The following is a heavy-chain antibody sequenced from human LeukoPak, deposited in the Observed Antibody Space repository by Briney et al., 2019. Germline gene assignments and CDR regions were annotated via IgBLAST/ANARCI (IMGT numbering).Heavy chain of an antibody. V-gene: IGHV3-48*01. J-gene: IGHJ4*02. CDR2: ISSSSSTI. CDR1: GFTFSSYS. D-gene: IGHD5-24*01. Sequence: PGGSLRLSCAASGFTFSSYSMNWVRQAPGKGLEWVSYISSSSSTIYYADSVKGRFTISRDNAKNSLYLQMNSLRAEDTAVYYCAREEVEMATIEGRFDYWGQGTLVTVSS. CDR3: AREEVEMATIEGRFDY.